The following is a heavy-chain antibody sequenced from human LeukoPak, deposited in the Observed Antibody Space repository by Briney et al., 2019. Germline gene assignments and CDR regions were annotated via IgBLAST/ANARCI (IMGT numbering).Heavy chain of an antibody. CDR1: GGSFSGYY. CDR2: MNPSGST. V-gene: IGHV4-34*01. D-gene: IGHD3-22*01. Sequence: PSETLSLTCAVYGGSFSGYYWTWIRQTPGKGQEWIGEMNPSGSTNYNPSLKSRLTISVYTSKNQFSLKLSSVTAADTAVYYCARGRQDVTMIVVVMTAVSYYLDVWGKGTTVSVS. J-gene: IGHJ6*03. CDR3: ARGRQDVTMIVVVMTAVSYYLDV.